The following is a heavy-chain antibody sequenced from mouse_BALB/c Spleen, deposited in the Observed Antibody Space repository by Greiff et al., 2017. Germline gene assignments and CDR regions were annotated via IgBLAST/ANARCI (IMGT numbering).Heavy chain of an antibody. D-gene: IGHD2-3*01. J-gene: IGHJ4*01. Sequence: EVKLVESGPGLVKPSQSLSLTCTVTGYSITSDYAWNWIRQFPGNKLEWMGYISYSGSTSYNPSLKSRISITRDTSKNQFFLQLNSVTTEDTATYYCARVDDAYPSWSMDYWGQGTSVTVSS. V-gene: IGHV3-2*02. CDR2: ISYSGST. CDR3: ARVDDAYPSWSMDY. CDR1: GYSITSDYA.